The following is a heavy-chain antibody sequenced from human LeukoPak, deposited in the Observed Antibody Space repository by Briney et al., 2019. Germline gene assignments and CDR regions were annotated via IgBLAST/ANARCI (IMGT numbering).Heavy chain of an antibody. CDR1: GGSFSGYN. Sequence: NTSEALSLTCAVYGGSFSGYNWNWIRQAPGKGLEWIGEINHLGNNKKSPSLKGRVTLSVDTSKNQFSLKLTSVTAADTAVYYCARVMAYSSSWYGQATWGQGTLVTVSS. J-gene: IGHJ5*02. CDR2: INHLGNN. V-gene: IGHV4-34*01. D-gene: IGHD6-13*01. CDR3: ARVMAYSSSWYGQAT.